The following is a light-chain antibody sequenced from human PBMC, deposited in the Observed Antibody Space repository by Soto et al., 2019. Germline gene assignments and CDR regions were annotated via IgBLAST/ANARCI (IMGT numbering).Light chain of an antibody. Sequence: SVLTQPPSTTGSCGQSVTISCTGTSNDVGGYNYVSWYQQHPGKAPKLMIYEVSERPSGVPDRFSGSKSGNTASLTVSGLQAXDEADYYCSSYSGTNYHYVFGTGTKVTVL. CDR2: EVS. V-gene: IGLV2-8*01. J-gene: IGLJ1*01. CDR3: SSYSGTNYHYV. CDR1: SNDVGGYNY.